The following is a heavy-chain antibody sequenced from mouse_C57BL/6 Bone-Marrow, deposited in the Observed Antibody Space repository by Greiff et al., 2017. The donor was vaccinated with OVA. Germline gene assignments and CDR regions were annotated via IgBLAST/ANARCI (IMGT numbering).Heavy chain of an antibody. CDR1: GYTFTSYW. Sequence: VQLQQPGAELVKPGASVKMSCKASGYTFTSYWITWVKQRPGQGLEWIGDIYPGSGSTNYNEKFKSKATLTVDTSSSTAYMQLSSLTSADSAVYYCAREGVYYYGSSYVGYFDVWGTGTTVTVSS. CDR2: IYPGSGST. V-gene: IGHV1-55*01. J-gene: IGHJ1*03. CDR3: AREGVYYYGSSYVGYFDV. D-gene: IGHD1-1*01.